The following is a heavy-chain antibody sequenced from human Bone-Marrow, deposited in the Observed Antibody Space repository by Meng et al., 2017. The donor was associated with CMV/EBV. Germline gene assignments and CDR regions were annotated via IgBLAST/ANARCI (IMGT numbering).Heavy chain of an antibody. J-gene: IGHJ6*02. CDR2: ISSSSSTI. CDR3: ARDFNWNYGYGMDV. V-gene: IGHV3-48*04. Sequence: GESLKISCAASGFTFSSYCFHWVRQAPGKGLEWVSYISSSSSTIYYADSVKGRFTISRDNAKNSLYLQMNSLRAEDTAVYYCARDFNWNYGYGMDVWGQGTTVTVSS. D-gene: IGHD1-7*01. CDR1: GFTFSSYC.